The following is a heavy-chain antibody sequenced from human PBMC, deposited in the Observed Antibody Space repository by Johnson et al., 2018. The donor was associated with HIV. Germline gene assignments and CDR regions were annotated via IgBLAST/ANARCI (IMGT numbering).Heavy chain of an antibody. J-gene: IGHJ3*02. Sequence: QVQVVESGGGVVQPGRSLRLSCAASGFTFSSYAMHWVRQAPGKGLEWVAVISYDGSNKYYADSVKGRFTISRDNSKNTLYLQMNSLRAEDTAVYHCVKDVGNYWPDAFDIWGQGTMVTVSS. D-gene: IGHD3-22*01. CDR2: ISYDGSNK. CDR1: GFTFSSYA. CDR3: VKDVGNYWPDAFDI. V-gene: IGHV3-30-3*01.